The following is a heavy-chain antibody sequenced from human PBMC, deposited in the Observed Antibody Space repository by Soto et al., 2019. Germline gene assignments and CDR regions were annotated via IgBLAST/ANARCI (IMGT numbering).Heavy chain of an antibody. D-gene: IGHD4-17*01. CDR1: GLTFSNFA. CDR2: FSAGGGGA. Sequence: EVQLLESGGGLVQPGGSLRLSCAGSGLTFSNFAMVWVRQAPGKGLEWVSAFSAGGGGARYADSVRGRFSISRDNSKNTLYLQMNSLRAEDTALYYCAKDPNGDYVGAFDDWGPGTMVTVSS. J-gene: IGHJ3*01. CDR3: AKDPNGDYVGAFDD. V-gene: IGHV3-23*01.